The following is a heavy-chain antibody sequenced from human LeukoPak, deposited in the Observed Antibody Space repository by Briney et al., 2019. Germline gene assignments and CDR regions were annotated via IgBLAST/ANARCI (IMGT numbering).Heavy chain of an antibody. J-gene: IGHJ5*02. D-gene: IGHD4-17*01. V-gene: IGHV4-59*01. CDR1: GGSMNSYY. CDR2: IYYSGST. Sequence: PSETLSLTCSVSGGSMNSYYWSWIRQSPGKGLEWIGYIYYSGSTKYNPSLRSRVTISVDTSKNQFSLKLSSVTAADTAVYYCARGGTTVTPGLLWFDPWGQGTLVTVSS. CDR3: ARGGTTVTPGLLWFDP.